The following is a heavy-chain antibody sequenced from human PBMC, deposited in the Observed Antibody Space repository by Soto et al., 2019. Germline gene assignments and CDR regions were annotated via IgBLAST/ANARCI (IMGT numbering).Heavy chain of an antibody. D-gene: IGHD2-2*01. J-gene: IGHJ4*02. V-gene: IGHV3-23*01. CDR1: GFTFGSYA. CDR2: ISGSGGST. Sequence: GWSLRLSCAASGFTFGSYAMSWVRQAPGKGLEWVSAISGSGGSTYYADSVKGRFTISRDNSKNTLYLQMNSLRAGDTAVYYCAKPNLYCSSTSCYDYWGQGTLVTVSS. CDR3: AKPNLYCSSTSCYDY.